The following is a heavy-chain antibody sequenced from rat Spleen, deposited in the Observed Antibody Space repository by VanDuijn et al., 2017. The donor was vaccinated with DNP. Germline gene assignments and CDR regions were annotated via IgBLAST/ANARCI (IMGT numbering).Heavy chain of an antibody. CDR3: ARHPTPYFDY. D-gene: IGHD1-4*01. CDR1: GFTFSSYD. CDR2: VNTGGGIT. Sequence: EVHLMESGGGLVQPGRSLKLSCAASGFTFSSYDMAWVRQAPSKGLEWVASVNTGGGITYYRDSVKGRFIVSRDNAKSTLYLQMDSLRSEDTATYYCARHPTPYFDYWGQGVMVTVSS. V-gene: IGHV5-25*01. J-gene: IGHJ2*01.